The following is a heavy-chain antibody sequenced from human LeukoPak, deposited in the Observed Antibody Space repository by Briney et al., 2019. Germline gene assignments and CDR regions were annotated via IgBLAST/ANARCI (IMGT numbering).Heavy chain of an antibody. CDR1: GFSLSTSGVG. CDR3: AHISAYDFWSGYYPYYFDY. J-gene: IGHJ4*02. Sequence: SGPTLVKPTQTLTLTCTFSGFSLSTSGVGVGWIRQPPGKALEWLALIYWNDDKRYSPSLKSRLTITKDTSKNQVVLTMTNTDPVDTATYYCAHISAYDFWSGYYPYYFDYWGQGTLVTVSS. D-gene: IGHD3-3*01. V-gene: IGHV2-5*01. CDR2: IYWNDDK.